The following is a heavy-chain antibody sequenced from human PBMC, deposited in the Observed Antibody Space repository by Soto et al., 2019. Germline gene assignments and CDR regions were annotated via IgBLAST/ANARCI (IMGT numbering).Heavy chain of an antibody. D-gene: IGHD6-19*01. Sequence: ASVKVSCKASGYTFTGYYMHWVRQAPGQGLEWMGGFDPEDGETIYAQKFQGRVTMTEDTSTDTAYMELSSLRSEDTAVYYCATDLMKQALIRGYSSGRGYWGQGTLVTVSS. CDR3: ATDLMKQALIRGYSSGRGY. CDR2: FDPEDGET. V-gene: IGHV1-24*01. J-gene: IGHJ4*02. CDR1: GYTFTGYY.